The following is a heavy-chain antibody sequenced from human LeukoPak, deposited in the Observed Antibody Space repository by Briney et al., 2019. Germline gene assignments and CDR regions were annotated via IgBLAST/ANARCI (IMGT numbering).Heavy chain of an antibody. D-gene: IGHD3-10*01. Sequence: GGSLRLSCAASGFTFSSYWMSWVRQAPGKGLEWVANVKQDGSEKYYVDSVKGRFTISRDNAKNSLYLQMNSLRAEDTAVYYCARESIVLLWFGELSGYFDYWGQGTLVTVSS. CDR1: GFTFSSYW. V-gene: IGHV3-7*01. J-gene: IGHJ4*02. CDR2: VKQDGSEK. CDR3: ARESIVLLWFGELSGYFDY.